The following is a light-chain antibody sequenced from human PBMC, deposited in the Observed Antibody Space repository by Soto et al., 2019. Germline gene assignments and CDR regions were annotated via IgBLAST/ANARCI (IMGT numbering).Light chain of an antibody. CDR1: QSIKNNF. V-gene: IGKV3-20*01. CDR2: GAS. CDR3: QQYGTSPIN. J-gene: IGKJ5*01. Sequence: EIVLTQSPGTLSLSPGERATLSCRASQSIKNNFLAWYQQKPGQAPRLLIFGASSRSSGIPYRFSGSGSGTDFTLTVSRLEHEDFAVYYCQQYGTSPINFGQGTRLEIK.